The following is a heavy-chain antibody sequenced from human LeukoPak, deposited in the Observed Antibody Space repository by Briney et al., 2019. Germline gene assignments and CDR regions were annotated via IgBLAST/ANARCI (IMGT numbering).Heavy chain of an antibody. D-gene: IGHD2-15*01. Sequence: GASVKVSCKATGYTFTSYGISWVRQAPGQGLEWMGWISGYNGNTYYAQNLQGRVTMTTDTSTTTANMELRSLTSDDTAVYYCARDRYCSSSSCDHYYHYGMDVWGQGTTVTVSS. J-gene: IGHJ6*02. CDR1: GYTFTSYG. CDR2: ISGYNGNT. CDR3: ARDRYCSSSSCDHYYHYGMDV. V-gene: IGHV1-18*01.